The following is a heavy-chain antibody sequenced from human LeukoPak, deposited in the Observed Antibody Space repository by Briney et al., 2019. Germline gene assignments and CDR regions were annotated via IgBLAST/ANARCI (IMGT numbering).Heavy chain of an antibody. D-gene: IGHD3-16*01. CDR1: GGSINIYH. CDR3: ARLIYDTYTNNRRFDY. Sequence: SETLSLTCTVSGGSINIYHWSWIRQPPGKGLECLGYISSSGSTNYNPSLESRVTISKDLSKNQFSLKLSSVTAADTALYFCARLIYDTYTNNRRFDYFVHGTQVNSSS. V-gene: IGHV4-4*08. CDR2: ISSSGST. J-gene: IGHJ4*01.